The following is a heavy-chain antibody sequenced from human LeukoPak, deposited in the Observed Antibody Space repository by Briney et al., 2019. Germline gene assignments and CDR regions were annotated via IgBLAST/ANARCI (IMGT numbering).Heavy chain of an antibody. CDR1: GYSISSGYY. J-gene: IGHJ6*03. D-gene: IGHD3-10*01. CDR2: INYSGST. CDR3: AASKEYGSGSYYVYYMDV. Sequence: SETLSLTCTVSGYSISSGYYWGWIRQPPGKGLEWIGYINYSGSTNSNPSLKSRVTISVDSSKNQFSLRLSSVTAADTAVYYCAASKEYGSGSYYVYYMDVWGKGTTVTISS. V-gene: IGHV4-61*01.